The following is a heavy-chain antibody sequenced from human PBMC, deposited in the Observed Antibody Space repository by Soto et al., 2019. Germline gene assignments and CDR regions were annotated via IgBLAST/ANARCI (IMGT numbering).Heavy chain of an antibody. CDR2: IWYDGSNK. CDR1: GFTFSSYG. J-gene: IGHJ3*02. CDR3: ARCQTAKVTFSDAFDI. Sequence: QVQLVESGGGVVQPGRSLRLSCAASGFTFSSYGMHWVRQAPGKGLEWVAVIWYDGSNKYYADSVKGRFTISRDNSKKTLFLQMIILRAEDTAVYYCARCQTAKVTFSDAFDIWGPGTMVTVSS. D-gene: IGHD5-18*01. V-gene: IGHV3-33*01.